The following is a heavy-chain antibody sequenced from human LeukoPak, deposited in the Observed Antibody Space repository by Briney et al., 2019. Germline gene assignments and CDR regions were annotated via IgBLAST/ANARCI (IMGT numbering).Heavy chain of an antibody. D-gene: IGHD3-10*01. J-gene: IGHJ5*01. CDR3: ARDNGGWFDS. CDR1: EFIFSDYW. CDR2: IKQGGREE. V-gene: IGHV3-7*03. Sequence: PGGSLRLSCVASEFIFSDYWMSWVRQAPGKGLEWVANIKQGGREEKYVGSVKGRFATSRDDAKSTLYLQMDSLSGDDTAVYYCARDNGGWFDSWGRGTLVIVSS.